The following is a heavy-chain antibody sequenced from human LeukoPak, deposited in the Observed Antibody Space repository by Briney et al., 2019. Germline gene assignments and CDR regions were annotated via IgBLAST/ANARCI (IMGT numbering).Heavy chain of an antibody. CDR1: GFTFSDYY. D-gene: IGHD3-10*01. J-gene: IGHJ3*02. CDR3: AREGLWFGELLHDAFDI. V-gene: IGHV3-33*08. CDR2: IWYDGSNK. Sequence: GGSLRLSCAASGFTFSDYYMSWIRQAPGKGLEWVAVIWYDGSNKYYADSVKGRFTISRDNSMNTLYLQMNSLRAEDTAVYYCAREGLWFGELLHDAFDIWGQGTMVTVSS.